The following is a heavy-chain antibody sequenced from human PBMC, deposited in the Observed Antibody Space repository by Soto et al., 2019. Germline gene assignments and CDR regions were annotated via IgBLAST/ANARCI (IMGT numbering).Heavy chain of an antibody. CDR1: GGTFSSYT. Sequence: QVQLVQSGAEVKKPVSSVKVSCKASGGTFSSYTISWVRQAPGQGLEWMGRIIPILGIANYAQKFQGRVTITADKSTSTAYMELSSLRSEDTAVYYCARGRGDPGRNWFDPWGQGTLVTVSS. CDR2: IIPILGIA. V-gene: IGHV1-69*02. D-gene: IGHD3-10*01. CDR3: ARGRGDPGRNWFDP. J-gene: IGHJ5*02.